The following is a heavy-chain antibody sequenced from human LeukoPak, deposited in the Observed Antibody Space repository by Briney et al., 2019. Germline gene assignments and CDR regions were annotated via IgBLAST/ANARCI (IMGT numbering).Heavy chain of an antibody. Sequence: GGSLRLSCVASGFTFSGYWMSWVRQAPGKGLDWVANIGQDGSEKDYVDSVQGRFTISRDNAKNSLYLQMNSLRAEDTGVYYCARVLLCSSFVYGPWGQGTLVTVSS. CDR3: ARVLLCSSFVYGP. J-gene: IGHJ4*02. D-gene: IGHD2-2*01. CDR1: GFTFSGYW. V-gene: IGHV3-7*01. CDR2: IGQDGSEK.